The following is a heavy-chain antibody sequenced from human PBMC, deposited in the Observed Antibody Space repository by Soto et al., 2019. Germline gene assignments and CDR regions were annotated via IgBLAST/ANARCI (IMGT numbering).Heavy chain of an antibody. Sequence: GGSLRLSCAASGFTFSSYAMSWVRQAPGKGLEWVSAISGSGGSTYYADSVKGRFTISRDDSKNTLYLQMNSLRAEDTAVYYCAKVVDSGSYYFDYWGQGTLVTVSS. D-gene: IGHD1-26*01. V-gene: IGHV3-23*01. J-gene: IGHJ4*02. CDR3: AKVVDSGSYYFDY. CDR2: ISGSGGST. CDR1: GFTFSSYA.